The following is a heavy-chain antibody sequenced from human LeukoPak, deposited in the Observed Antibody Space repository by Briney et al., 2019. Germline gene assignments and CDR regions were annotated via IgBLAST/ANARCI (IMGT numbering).Heavy chain of an antibody. CDR3: ARWYSSGWAFDY. Sequence: PETLSLTCTVSGGTISSYYGNWIRQPPGKGLEWIGYIHSSGSTKYNPSLKSRVTISVDTSKNQLSLKLSSVTAADRAVYYCARWYSSGWAFDYWGQGTLVTVSS. D-gene: IGHD6-19*01. V-gene: IGHV4-59*08. J-gene: IGHJ4*02. CDR1: GGTISSYY. CDR2: IHSSGST.